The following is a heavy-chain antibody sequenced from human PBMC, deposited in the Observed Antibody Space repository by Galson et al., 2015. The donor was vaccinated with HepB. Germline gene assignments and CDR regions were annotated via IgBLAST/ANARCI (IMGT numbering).Heavy chain of an antibody. D-gene: IGHD6-13*01. CDR2: ISASGGST. CDR3: AKSVTAAGAGY. J-gene: IGHJ4*02. V-gene: IGHV3-23*01. Sequence: SLRLSCAASGFTFSSYAMSWVRQAPGKGLEWVSVISASGGSTYYADSVKGRFTISRDNSKSTLYLQMNSLRAEDTAVYYCAKSVTAAGAGYWGQGTLVIVSS. CDR1: GFTFSSYA.